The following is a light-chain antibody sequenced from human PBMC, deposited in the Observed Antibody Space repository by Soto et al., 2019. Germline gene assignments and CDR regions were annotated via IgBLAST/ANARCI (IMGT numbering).Light chain of an antibody. CDR1: QNISNY. V-gene: IGKV3-15*01. CDR2: GAS. Sequence: IVLTQSPATLSLSPGKRATLSCRASQNISNYLIWYQHKPGQSPRLLIYGASTRATGIPARFSGSGSGTEFTLTINSLQSEDFAVYYCQQYNNWPRTFGQGTKVDNK. J-gene: IGKJ1*01. CDR3: QQYNNWPRT.